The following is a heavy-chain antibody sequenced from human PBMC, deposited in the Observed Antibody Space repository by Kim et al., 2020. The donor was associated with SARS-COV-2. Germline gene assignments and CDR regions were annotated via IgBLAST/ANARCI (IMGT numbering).Heavy chain of an antibody. CDR2: ISAYIGNT. CDR3: ARESKDYDILTGYWNAFDI. D-gene: IGHD3-9*01. Sequence: ASVKVSCKASGYTFTSYGISWVRQAPGQGLEWMGWISAYIGNTNYAQKLQGRVTMTTDTSTSTAYMELRSLRSDDTAVYYCARESKDYDILTGYWNAFDIWGQGTMVTVSS. CDR1: GYTFTSYG. V-gene: IGHV1-18*01. J-gene: IGHJ3*02.